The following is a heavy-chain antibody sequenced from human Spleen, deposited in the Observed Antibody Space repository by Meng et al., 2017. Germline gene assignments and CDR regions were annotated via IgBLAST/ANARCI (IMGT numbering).Heavy chain of an antibody. CDR3: ARDYYDSSGYFYWYFDL. D-gene: IGHD3-22*01. CDR2: MYSGGST. CDR1: GFTVSSNY. Sequence: GESLRLSCAASGFTVSSNYMTWVRQAPGKGLEWVSVMYSGGSTYYADSVKGRFTISRDNSKNTLYLQMNSLRAEDTAVYYCARDYYDSSGYFYWYFDLWGRGTLVTVSS. J-gene: IGHJ2*01. V-gene: IGHV3-66*02.